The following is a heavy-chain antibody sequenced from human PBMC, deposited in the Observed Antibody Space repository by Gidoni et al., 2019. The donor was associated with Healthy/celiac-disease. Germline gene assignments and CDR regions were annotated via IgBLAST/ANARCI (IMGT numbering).Heavy chain of an antibody. D-gene: IGHD4-17*01. CDR2: INPRGVDT. J-gene: IGHJ4*02. Sequence: QVHLVQSGGEVKRPGGREKISCTASGDALRDSHMHWVRRAPGRGLEWMGRINPRGVDTIYAQQFHGRLTMTRDTFTNTVFMELVNLISDDTALYYCARDVSDHCPDGVCQERNFFDSWGQGTLVTVSS. V-gene: IGHV1-46*01. CDR3: ARDVSDHCPDGVCQERNFFDS. CDR1: GDALRDSH.